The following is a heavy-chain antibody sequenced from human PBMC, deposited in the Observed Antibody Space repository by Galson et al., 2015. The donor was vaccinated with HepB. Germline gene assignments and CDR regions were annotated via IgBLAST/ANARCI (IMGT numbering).Heavy chain of an antibody. J-gene: IGHJ4*02. V-gene: IGHV3-48*01. CDR1: GFTFSSYS. CDR3: ARDVVPNYYDSSGYPYYFDY. D-gene: IGHD3-22*01. Sequence: SLRLSCAASGFTFSSYSMNWVRQAPGKGLEWVSYISSSSSTIYYADSVKGRFTISRDNAKNSLYLQMNSLRAEDTAVYYCARDVVPNYYDSSGYPYYFDYWGQGTLVTVSS. CDR2: ISSSSSTI.